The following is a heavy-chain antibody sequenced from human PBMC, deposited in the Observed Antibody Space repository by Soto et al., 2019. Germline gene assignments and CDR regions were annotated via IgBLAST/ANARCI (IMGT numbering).Heavy chain of an antibody. CDR2: IYNSGRT. D-gene: IGHD4-17*01. CDR1: GGSISSYY. Sequence: QVQLQESGPGLVKPSETLSLTCTVSGGSISSYYWSWIRQPPGKGLEWIGYIYNSGRTNYNPSLKSRVTISVDTSKNQFSLKLSSVTAADTAVYYCARAYGDYVFDYWGQGTLVTVSS. CDR3: ARAYGDYVFDY. J-gene: IGHJ4*02. V-gene: IGHV4-59*01.